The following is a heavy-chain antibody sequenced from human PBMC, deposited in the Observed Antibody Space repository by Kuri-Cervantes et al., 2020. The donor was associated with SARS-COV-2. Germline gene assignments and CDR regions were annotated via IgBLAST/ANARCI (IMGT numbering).Heavy chain of an antibody. D-gene: IGHD3-3*01. Sequence: GGSLRLSCAASGFTFSNYWMHWVRQAPGKGLVWVSRINSDGSSTSYADSVKGRFTISRDNSKNTLYLQMNSLRAEDTAVYYCAKDPYDFWSGYYLYYFDYWGQGTLVTVSS. CDR2: INSDGSST. V-gene: IGHV3-74*01. J-gene: IGHJ4*02. CDR3: AKDPYDFWSGYYLYYFDY. CDR1: GFTFSNYW.